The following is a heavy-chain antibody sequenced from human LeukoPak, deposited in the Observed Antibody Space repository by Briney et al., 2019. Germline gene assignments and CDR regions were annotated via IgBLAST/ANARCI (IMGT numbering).Heavy chain of an antibody. CDR1: GYTFTSYG. Sequence: ASVKVSCKASGYTFTSYGVSWVRQSPGQALEWMGWISAYNCNTNYAQKLQARLTKTPDPSASTAYMELRRLRSDDTAVYYCTRGPRGRDEVWGQRTMVTVSS. V-gene: IGHV1-18*01. D-gene: IGHD5-24*01. CDR3: TRGPRGRDEV. J-gene: IGHJ3*01. CDR2: ISAYNCNT.